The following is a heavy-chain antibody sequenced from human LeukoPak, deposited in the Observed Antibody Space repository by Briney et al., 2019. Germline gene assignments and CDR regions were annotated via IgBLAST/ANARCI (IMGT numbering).Heavy chain of an antibody. V-gene: IGHV1-3*01. Sequence: ASVTVSCTASGYTFTSDAMHWVRQAPGQRLEWMGWINAGNGNTKYSQKFQGRVTITRDTSASTAYMELSSLRSEDTAVYYCAREAPAGDPNGDLFDPWGQGTLVTVSS. CDR2: INAGNGNT. CDR1: GYTFTSDA. J-gene: IGHJ5*02. CDR3: AREAPAGDPNGDLFDP. D-gene: IGHD2-21*02.